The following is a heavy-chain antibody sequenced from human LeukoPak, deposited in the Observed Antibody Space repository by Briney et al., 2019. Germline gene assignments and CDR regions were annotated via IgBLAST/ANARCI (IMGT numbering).Heavy chain of an antibody. CDR1: GFTFSSYW. V-gene: IGHV3-7*01. D-gene: IGHD6-25*01. J-gene: IGHJ5*02. CDR3: AREHSGWFDP. CDR2: IKQDGSEK. Sequence: PGGSLKLSCAASGFTFSSYWMSWVRKAPGKGREWLAKIKQDGSEKYYVDSVKGRFTISRDNAKNSLYLQMNSLRAEDTAVYYCAREHSGWFDPWGQGTLVTVSS.